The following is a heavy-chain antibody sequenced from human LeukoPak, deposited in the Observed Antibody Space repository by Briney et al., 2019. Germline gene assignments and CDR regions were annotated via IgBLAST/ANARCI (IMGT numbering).Heavy chain of an antibody. CDR1: GGSISSGDYY. CDR2: IYYSRST. J-gene: IGHJ4*02. CDR3: ARVDSSGYYYRREFRY. Sequence: SQTLSLTCTVSGGSISSGDYYWSWIRQPPGKGLEWIGYIYYSRSTYYNPSLKSRVTISVDTSKNQFSLKLSSVTAADTAVYYCARVDSSGYYYRREFRYWGQGTLVTVSS. V-gene: IGHV4-30-4*01. D-gene: IGHD3-22*01.